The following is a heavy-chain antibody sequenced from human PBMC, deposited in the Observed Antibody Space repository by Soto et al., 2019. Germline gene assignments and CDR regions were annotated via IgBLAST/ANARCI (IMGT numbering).Heavy chain of an antibody. CDR1: AGSISNLY. Sequence: SETLSLTCIVFAGSISNLYCSRILQPPGKGLEWIGYIHYSGSTKYNPSLKSRVTISIDTSKNQFSLKLSSVTAADTAVYYCARPRLSGAGWFDPWGQGIRVTVSS. CDR2: IHYSGST. V-gene: IGHV4-59*08. D-gene: IGHD3-10*01. CDR3: ARPRLSGAGWFDP. J-gene: IGHJ5*02.